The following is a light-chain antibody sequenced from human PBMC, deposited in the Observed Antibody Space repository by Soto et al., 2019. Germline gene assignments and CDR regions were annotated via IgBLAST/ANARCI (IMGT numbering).Light chain of an antibody. J-gene: IGKJ3*01. V-gene: IGKV1-39*01. Sequence: DIQTTQSPSSLSASVGDRVTITCRASQSIGIYLNWYQQEPGKAPKLLIYAASTLQSGVPLRFSGSGSGTDFTLSIGSLQPEDFATYFCQQSYTTPFTFGPGTKVDIK. CDR3: QQSYTTPFT. CDR1: QSIGIY. CDR2: AAS.